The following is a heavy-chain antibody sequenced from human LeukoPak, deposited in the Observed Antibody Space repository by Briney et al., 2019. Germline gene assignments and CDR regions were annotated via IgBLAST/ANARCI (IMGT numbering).Heavy chain of an antibody. Sequence: SETLSLTCTVSGGSISSSSFYWGWIRQPPGKGLEWIGSIYYSGSTYYNPSLKSRVTISVDTSKNQFSLKLSSVTAADTAVYYCARGSAAMVTFPFDYWGQGTLVTVSS. CDR1: GGSISSSSFY. CDR3: ARGSAAMVTFPFDY. V-gene: IGHV4-39*07. CDR2: IYYSGST. D-gene: IGHD5-18*01. J-gene: IGHJ4*02.